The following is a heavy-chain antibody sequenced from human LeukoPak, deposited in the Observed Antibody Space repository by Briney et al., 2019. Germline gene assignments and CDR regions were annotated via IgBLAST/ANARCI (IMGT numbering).Heavy chain of an antibody. V-gene: IGHV3-30*02. CDR3: SKGAPILRGDIVV. D-gene: IGHD3-10*01. J-gene: IGHJ6*03. Sequence: GRCLRLSCAASGFTFSSFGIHWVRQAPGKGLEWVAFIQYDGNEKYYADSVRGRFTISRDNARRTVSLEMSRLRNDDAALYYCSKGAPILRGDIVVWGTGPTVRVSS. CDR1: GFTFSSFG. CDR2: IQYDGNEK.